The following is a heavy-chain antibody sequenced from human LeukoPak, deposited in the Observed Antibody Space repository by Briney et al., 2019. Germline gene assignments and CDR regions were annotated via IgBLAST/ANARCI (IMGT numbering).Heavy chain of an antibody. CDR2: ISYDGSSK. J-gene: IGHJ3*02. CDR1: GFSFSSYG. Sequence: GGSLRLSCAASGFSFSSYGMHWVRQAPGKGLEWVAVISYDGSSKYYADSVKGRFTIYRDNPKNTLYLQMNSLRAEDTAVYYCAKRGGHCSSTSCYWGAFDIWGQGTMVTVSS. D-gene: IGHD2-2*01. V-gene: IGHV3-30*18. CDR3: AKRGGHCSSTSCYWGAFDI.